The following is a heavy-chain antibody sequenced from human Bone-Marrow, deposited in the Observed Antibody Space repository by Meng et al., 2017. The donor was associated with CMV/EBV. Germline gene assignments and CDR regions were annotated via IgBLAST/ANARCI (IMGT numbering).Heavy chain of an antibody. Sequence: SYTLSWVRQAPGQGLEWMGRIIPILGIANYAQKFQGRVTITADKSTSTAYMELSSLRSEDTAVYYCARDGPDIVVVPAAMSVWFDPWGQGTLVTVSS. CDR2: IIPILGIA. D-gene: IGHD2-2*01. CDR3: ARDGPDIVVVPAAMSVWFDP. J-gene: IGHJ5*02. V-gene: IGHV1-69*04. CDR1: SYT.